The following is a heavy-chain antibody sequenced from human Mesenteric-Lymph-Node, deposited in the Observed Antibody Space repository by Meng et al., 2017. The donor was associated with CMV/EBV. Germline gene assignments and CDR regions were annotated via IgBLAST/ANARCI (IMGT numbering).Heavy chain of an antibody. CDR1: GYTFTSYG. CDR3: ANWGLWSGHYDH. CDR2: ISTYDDNT. V-gene: IGHV1-18*01. D-gene: IGHD3-3*01. J-gene: IGHJ4*02. Sequence: ASVKVSCKASGYTFTSYGISWVRQVPGQGLEWMGWISTYDDNTNYAQRLQGRVSMTRDSSLGTAYMELSGLTSEDTAVYYCANWGLWSGHYDHWGQGTLVTVSS.